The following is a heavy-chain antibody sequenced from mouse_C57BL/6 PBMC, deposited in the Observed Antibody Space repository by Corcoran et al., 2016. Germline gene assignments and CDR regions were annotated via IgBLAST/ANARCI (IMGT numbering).Heavy chain of an antibody. D-gene: IGHD1-1*01. V-gene: IGHV1-75*01. J-gene: IGHJ2*01. CDR1: GYTFTDYY. Sequence: QVQLQQSGPELVKPGASVKISCKASGYTFTDYYINWVKQRPGQGLEWIGWIFPGSGSTYYNEKFKGKATLTVDKSSSTAYMLLSSLTSEDSAVYCCARLGAVVAPFDYWGQGTTLTVSS. CDR2: IFPGSGST. CDR3: ARLGAVVAPFDY.